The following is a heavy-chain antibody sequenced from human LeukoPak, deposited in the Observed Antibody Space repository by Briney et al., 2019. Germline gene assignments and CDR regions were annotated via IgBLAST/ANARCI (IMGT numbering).Heavy chain of an antibody. CDR2: INWNGGST. D-gene: IGHD1-26*01. CDR3: ARLRGLYSGTYRYQTAFEF. CDR1: GFTFDDYG. V-gene: IGHV3-20*04. J-gene: IGHJ4*02. Sequence: RAGGSLRLSCAASGFTFDDYGMSWVRQAPGKGLEWVSGINWNGGSTGYGDSVKGRFTISRDNAKNSLYLQMNSLRAEGTALYYCARLRGLYSGTYRYQTAFEFWGQGSLLTVSS.